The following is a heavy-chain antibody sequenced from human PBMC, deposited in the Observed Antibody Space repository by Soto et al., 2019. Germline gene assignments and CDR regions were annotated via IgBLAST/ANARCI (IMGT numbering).Heavy chain of an antibody. J-gene: IGHJ4*02. CDR2: INPKSGGT. V-gene: IGHV1-2*04. Sequence: QVQLVQSGAEVKKPGASVKVSCKASGYTFTAYYMHWVRQAPGEGIEWMGCINPKSGGTNYAKKFQGSVTMTRDTSISTAYMELSRRRSDDTAVCYCARGGVLRYSYGYRYYFDCWGQGTLVTVSS. D-gene: IGHD5-18*01. CDR1: GYTFTAYY. CDR3: ARGGVLRYSYGYRYYFDC.